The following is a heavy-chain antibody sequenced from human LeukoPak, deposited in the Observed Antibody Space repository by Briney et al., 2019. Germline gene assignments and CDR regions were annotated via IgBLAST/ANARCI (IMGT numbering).Heavy chain of an antibody. Sequence: PGGSLRLSCAASGFTFSSYSMNWVRQAPGQGLEWVSSISSSSSYIYYADSVKGRFTISRDNAKNSLYLQMNSLRAEDTAVYYCARDGGLGYCSSTSCRSPYWGQGTLVTVSS. CDR2: ISSSSSYI. J-gene: IGHJ4*02. V-gene: IGHV3-21*01. CDR3: ARDGGLGYCSSTSCRSPY. CDR1: GFTFSSYS. D-gene: IGHD2-2*01.